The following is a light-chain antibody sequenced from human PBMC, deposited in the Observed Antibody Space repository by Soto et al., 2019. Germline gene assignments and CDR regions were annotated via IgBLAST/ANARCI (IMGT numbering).Light chain of an antibody. Sequence: EIVLTQSPGTLSLSPGERATLSCRASQSVSSRYLAWYQQTPGQAPRLLIYGASSRATGIPDRFSGSGSETEFTLTISRLEPEDFAVYYCQHYGGSPPITFGQGTRLEI. J-gene: IGKJ5*01. CDR1: QSVSSRY. CDR2: GAS. V-gene: IGKV3-20*01. CDR3: QHYGGSPPIT.